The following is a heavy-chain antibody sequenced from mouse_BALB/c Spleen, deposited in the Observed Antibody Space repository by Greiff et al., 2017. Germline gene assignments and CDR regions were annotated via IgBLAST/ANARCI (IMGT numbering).Heavy chain of an antibody. CDR3: ARPYYRHYAMDY. D-gene: IGHD2-14*01. CDR2: INPDSSTI. Sequence: EVKLLESGGGLVQPGGSLKLSCAASGFDFSRYWMSWVRQAPGKGLEWIGEINPDSSTINYTPSLKDKFIISRDNAKNTLYLQMSKVRSEDTALYYCARPYYRHYAMDYWGQGTSVTVSS. CDR1: GFDFSRYW. J-gene: IGHJ4*01. V-gene: IGHV4-1*02.